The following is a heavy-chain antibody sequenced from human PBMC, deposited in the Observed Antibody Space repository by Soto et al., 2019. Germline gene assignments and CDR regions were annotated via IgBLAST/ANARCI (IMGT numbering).Heavy chain of an antibody. Sequence: QVQLVQSGAEVKEPGDSVRVSCEASGYTFTAYYIHWVRQAPGQGLEWMGWINPKFGDTTYAQDFQGRVSMPRDMSIRTVYMELSRLTSDDTAIYYCARNMDYYYGRGSGNGHGVWGQGTTVTVFS. V-gene: IGHV1-2*02. CDR2: INPKFGDT. D-gene: IGHD3-10*02. CDR3: ARNMDYYYGRGSGNGHGV. J-gene: IGHJ6*02. CDR1: GYTFTAYY.